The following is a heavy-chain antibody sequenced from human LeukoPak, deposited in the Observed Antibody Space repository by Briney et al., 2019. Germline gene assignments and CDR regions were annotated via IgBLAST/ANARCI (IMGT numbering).Heavy chain of an antibody. CDR3: ARNNGMDV. J-gene: IGHJ6*02. V-gene: IGHV3-7*03. CDR2: VNRDGSET. CDR1: GFTFSSYW. Sequence: PGGSLRLSCAASGFTFSSYWMHWARQVPGRGPEWVANVNRDGSETYYLDSVKGRFTISKDNAKNSLYLQMNSLRAEDTALYHCARNNGMDVWGQGTTVIVSS.